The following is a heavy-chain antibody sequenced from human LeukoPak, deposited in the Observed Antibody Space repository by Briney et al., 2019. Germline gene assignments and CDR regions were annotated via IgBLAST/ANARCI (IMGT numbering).Heavy chain of an antibody. V-gene: IGHV3-30*04. J-gene: IGHJ4*02. D-gene: IGHD3-10*01. CDR2: ISYDGSNK. Sequence: DRLERLLGAERGFAFGSCSTCWVHHDTGKGLEWVAVISYDGSNKYYADSVKGRFTISRDNSKNTLYLQMNSLRAEDTAVYYCARINYGSGSYYTNYFDYWGQGTLVTVSS. CDR3: ARINYGSGSYYTNYFDY. CDR1: GFAFGSCS.